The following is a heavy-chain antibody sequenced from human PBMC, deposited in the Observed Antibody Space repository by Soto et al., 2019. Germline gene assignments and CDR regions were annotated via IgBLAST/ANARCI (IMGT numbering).Heavy chain of an antibody. CDR2: INPILSMS. CDR1: GDTFSFYT. D-gene: IGHD3-10*01. V-gene: IGHV1-69*02. CDR3: ATSYGSGYRAFDS. Sequence: QVQLVQSGAEVKKPGSSVKVSCKASGDTFSFYTINWVRQAPGLGIEWVGRINPILSMSNYAQKFQGRVTMTADKSTNTAYMELRSLRSEDTAMYFCATSYGSGYRAFDSWGQGALVTVSS. J-gene: IGHJ4*02.